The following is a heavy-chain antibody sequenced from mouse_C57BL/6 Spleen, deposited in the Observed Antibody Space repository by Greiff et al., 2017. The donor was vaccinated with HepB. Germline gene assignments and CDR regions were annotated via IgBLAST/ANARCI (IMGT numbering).Heavy chain of an antibody. D-gene: IGHD2-4*01. CDR3: ARHEGYDYFYFDY. CDR1: GYTFTSYW. CDR2: IDPSDSET. V-gene: IGHV1-52*01. J-gene: IGHJ2*01. Sequence: QVQLQQPGAELVRPGSSVKLSCKASGYTFTSYWMHWVKQRPIQGLEWIGNIDPSDSETHYNQKFKDKATLTADKSSSTVYMELSRLTSEDSAVYFCARHEGYDYFYFDYWGQGTTLTVSS.